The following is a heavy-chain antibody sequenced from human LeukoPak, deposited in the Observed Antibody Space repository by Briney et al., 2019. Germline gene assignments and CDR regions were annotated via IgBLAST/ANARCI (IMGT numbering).Heavy chain of an antibody. Sequence: PGGSLRLSCAASGFTFSSYAMHWVRQAPGKGLEWVAVISYDGSNKYYTDSVKGRFTISRDNSKNTLYLQMNSLRAEDTAVYYCARDCAKGRSSCNYFDYWGQGTLVTVSS. CDR1: GFTFSSYA. D-gene: IGHD6-13*01. V-gene: IGHV3-30-3*01. CDR3: ARDCAKGRSSCNYFDY. J-gene: IGHJ4*02. CDR2: ISYDGSNK.